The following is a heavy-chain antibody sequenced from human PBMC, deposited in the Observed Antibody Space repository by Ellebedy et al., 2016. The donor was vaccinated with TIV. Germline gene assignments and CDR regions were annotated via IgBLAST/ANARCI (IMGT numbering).Heavy chain of an antibody. D-gene: IGHD1-26*01. Sequence: GGSLRLSXAASGFTFSTYWMHWVRQAPGKGLEWVANLKQDGSEIYYVDSVKGRFTISRDNAKNSLYLQMNSLRAEDTAVYYCVRDKIVGATIFDYWGQGTLVTVSS. V-gene: IGHV3-7*01. J-gene: IGHJ4*02. CDR3: VRDKIVGATIFDY. CDR1: GFTFSTYW. CDR2: LKQDGSEI.